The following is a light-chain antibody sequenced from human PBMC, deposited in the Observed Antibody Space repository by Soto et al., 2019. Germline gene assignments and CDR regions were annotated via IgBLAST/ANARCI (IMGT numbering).Light chain of an antibody. CDR3: QSCDSSLDVV. V-gene: IGLV1-40*01. J-gene: IGLJ2*01. Sequence: QSVLTQPPSVSVAPGQRVTISCTGSSSNIGAGYDVHWYQQLPGTAPKLLIYGNSNRPSGVPDRFSGSKSGTSASLAITGLQAEDEADYYCQSCDSSLDVVFGGGTKLTVL. CDR2: GNS. CDR1: SSNIGAGYD.